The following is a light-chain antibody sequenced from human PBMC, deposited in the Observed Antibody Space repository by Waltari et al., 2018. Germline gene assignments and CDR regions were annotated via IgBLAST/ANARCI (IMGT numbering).Light chain of an antibody. Sequence: EIVLTQSPGTLSLSPGERVILSCRVSQSVSRALAWYQQKPGHAPRLLIYCASNRATGIPDRFSGSGSETDFSLTISRLEPEDFAVYYCQHYVRLPVTFGQGTKVEIK. CDR3: QHYVRLPVT. CDR1: QSVSRA. J-gene: IGKJ1*01. V-gene: IGKV3-20*01. CDR2: CAS.